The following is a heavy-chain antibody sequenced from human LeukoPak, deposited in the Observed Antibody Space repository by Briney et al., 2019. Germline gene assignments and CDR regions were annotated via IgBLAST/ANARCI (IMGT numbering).Heavy chain of an antibody. CDR2: ISGSGGST. J-gene: IGHJ3*02. Sequence: GGSLRLSCAASGFTFSSYAMSWVRQAPGEGLEGVSAISGSGGSTYYADSVKGRFTISRDNSKNTLYLQMNSLRAEDTAVYYCAKDRRRLRPSYDAFDIWGQGTMVTVSS. CDR3: AKDRRRLRPSYDAFDI. D-gene: IGHD5-12*01. CDR1: GFTFSSYA. V-gene: IGHV3-23*01.